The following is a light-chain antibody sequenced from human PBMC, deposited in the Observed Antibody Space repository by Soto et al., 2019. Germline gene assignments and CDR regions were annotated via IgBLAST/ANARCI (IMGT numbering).Light chain of an antibody. CDR2: GAS. J-gene: IGKJ5*01. CDR1: QSVSSSY. CDR3: QQYGSSFSIT. V-gene: IGKV3-20*01. Sequence: EIVLTQSRGTLSLSPGERATLSCRASQSVSSSYLAWYQQKPGQAPRLLIYGASSRATGIPDRFSGSGSGTDFTLTISRLEPEDFAVYYCQQYGSSFSITFGQGTRLRL.